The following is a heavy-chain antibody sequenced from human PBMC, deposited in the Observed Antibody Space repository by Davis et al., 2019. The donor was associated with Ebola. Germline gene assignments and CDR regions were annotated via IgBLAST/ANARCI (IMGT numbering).Heavy chain of an antibody. V-gene: IGHV4-4*02. J-gene: IGHJ4*02. CDR2: IYHGGIT. CDR3: ARGAGDGDYVDY. D-gene: IGHD4-17*01. CDR1: GFSVSDKY. Sequence: GSLRLSCAASGFSVSDKYMSWVRQAPGKGLEWIGEIYHGGITNYNPSLKSRVTISVDMSKNQFSLRLTSVTAADTAMYYCARGAGDGDYVDYWGQGTLVTVSS.